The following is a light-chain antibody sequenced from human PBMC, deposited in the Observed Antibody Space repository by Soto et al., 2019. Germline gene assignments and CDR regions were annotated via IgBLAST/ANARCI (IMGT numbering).Light chain of an antibody. J-gene: IGKJ2*01. V-gene: IGKV1-5*03. CDR1: QSISSW. CDR3: QQYKSYPVT. CDR2: KAS. Sequence: DIQMTQSPSTLSASVGDRVTITCRASQSISSWLAWYEQKPGKAPKLLIYKASSLESGVPSRFSGSGSGKEFTLTISSLQPDDFATYYCQQYKSYPVTFGQGTKLEIK.